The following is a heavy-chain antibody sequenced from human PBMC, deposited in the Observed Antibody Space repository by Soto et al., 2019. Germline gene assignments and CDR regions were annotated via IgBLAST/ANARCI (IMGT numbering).Heavy chain of an antibody. CDR3: ARDTEGLVGATPHPAY. CDR1: GFNFNMYA. Sequence: QVQLVESGGGVVQPGMSLRLSCAASGFNFNMYALHWVRQAPGKGLDWVALISYDGRNKYYADSVKGRFTISRDKSKNTVYVQMNSLRVEDTAVYYCARDTEGLVGATPHPAYWGQGTLFTVSS. D-gene: IGHD1-26*01. V-gene: IGHV3-30*04. J-gene: IGHJ4*02. CDR2: ISYDGRNK.